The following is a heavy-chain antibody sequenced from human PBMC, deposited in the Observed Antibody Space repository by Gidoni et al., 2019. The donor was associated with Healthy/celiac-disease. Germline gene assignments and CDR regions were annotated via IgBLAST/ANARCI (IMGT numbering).Heavy chain of an antibody. D-gene: IGHD5-18*01. V-gene: IGHV3-9*01. Sequence: EVQLVESGGDLVQPGTSLRLSCDVSGFTFDDYAMHWVRQGTGKGLEWVSGINWNSASAGYAESVEGRFTISRDNAKKSLYLQMTSLRPEDTAVYYCAKARGFTYGIDAFDIWGHGTMVTVSS. CDR3: AKARGFTYGIDAFDI. CDR1: GFTFDDYA. CDR2: INWNSASA. J-gene: IGHJ3*02.